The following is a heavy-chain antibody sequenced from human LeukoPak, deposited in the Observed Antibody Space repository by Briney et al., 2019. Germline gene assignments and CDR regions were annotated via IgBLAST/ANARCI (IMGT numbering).Heavy chain of an antibody. J-gene: IGHJ4*02. CDR2: FYTSGST. D-gene: IGHD5-24*01. V-gene: IGHV4-61*02. CDR3: ARGRDGYNFLNRGEYYYFDY. Sequence: PSETLSLTCAVSGGSISSGTYYWSWIRQPAGKGLEWIGRFYTSGSTNYNPSLKSRVTISVDTSKNQFSLKLSSVTAADTAVYYCARGRDGYNFLNRGEYYYFDYWGQGTLVTVSS. CDR1: GGSISSGTYY.